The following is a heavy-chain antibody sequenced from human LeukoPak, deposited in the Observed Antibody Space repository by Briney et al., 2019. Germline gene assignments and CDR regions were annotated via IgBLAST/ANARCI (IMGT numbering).Heavy chain of an antibody. Sequence: GGSLRLSCAASGFTVSSNFMSWVRQAPGKGLEWVSVLYGGGSTYYADSVKGRSTISRDNSKNTLYLQMNSLRAEDTAVYYCARDSSSTWYLAFDIWGQGTMVTVSS. CDR2: LYGGGST. D-gene: IGHD6-13*01. CDR3: ARDSSSTWYLAFDI. CDR1: GFTVSSNF. V-gene: IGHV3-66*02. J-gene: IGHJ3*02.